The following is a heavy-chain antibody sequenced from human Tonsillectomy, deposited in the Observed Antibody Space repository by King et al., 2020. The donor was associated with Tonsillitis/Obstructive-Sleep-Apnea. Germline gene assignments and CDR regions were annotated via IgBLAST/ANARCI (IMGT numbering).Heavy chain of an antibody. D-gene: IGHD6-19*01. CDR2: ISSSSSTI. J-gene: IGHJ4*02. CDR1: GFTFSSYS. V-gene: IGHV3-48*02. Sequence: QLVQSGGGLVQPGGSLRLSCAASGFTFSSYSMNWVRQAPGKGLEWVSYISSSSSTIYYADSVKGRFTISRDNAKNSLYLQMNSLRDEDTAVYYCAAQGIAVAGPLLDYWGQGTLVTVSS. CDR3: AAQGIAVAGPLLDY.